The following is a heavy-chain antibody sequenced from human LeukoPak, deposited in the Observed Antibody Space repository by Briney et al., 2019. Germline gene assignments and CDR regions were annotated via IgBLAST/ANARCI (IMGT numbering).Heavy chain of an antibody. CDR2: INHSGST. D-gene: IGHD5-24*01. V-gene: IGHV4-34*01. J-gene: IGHJ4*02. CDR1: GGSFSGCY. Sequence: ASETLSLTCAVYGGSFSGCYWSWIRQPPGRGLECSGEINHSGSTNYNPSLKSRVTISVDTSKNQFSLKLSSVTAADTAVYYCARRKAMAIHFDYWGQGTLVTVSS. CDR3: ARRKAMAIHFDY.